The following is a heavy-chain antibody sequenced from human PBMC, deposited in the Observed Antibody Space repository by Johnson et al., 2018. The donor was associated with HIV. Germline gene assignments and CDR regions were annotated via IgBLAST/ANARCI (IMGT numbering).Heavy chain of an antibody. V-gene: IGHV3-48*03. D-gene: IGHD1-7*01. CDR3: ARVNWNYEAFDI. CDR1: GFTFSSYE. J-gene: IGHJ3*02. Sequence: VQLVESGGGLVQPGGSLRLSCAASGFTFSSYEMNWVRQAPGKGLEWVSYISSSGSTIYYADSVKGRFTISRDNAKNSLYLQMNSLRAEDTAVYYCARVNWNYEAFDIGGQGTMVTVSS. CDR2: ISSSGSTI.